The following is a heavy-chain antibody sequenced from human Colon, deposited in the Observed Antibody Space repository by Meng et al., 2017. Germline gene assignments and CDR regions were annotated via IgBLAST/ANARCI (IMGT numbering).Heavy chain of an antibody. CDR3: ARERLSSGWYGGRWFDP. Sequence: GRLHEGGAGMLKPSETLSLTCAVYGGSFSGYYWSWIRQPPGKGLEWIGEINHSGSTNYNPSLKSRVTISVDTSKNQFSLKLSSVTAADTAVYYCARERLSSGWYGGRWFDPWGQGTLVTVSS. V-gene: IGHV4-34*01. D-gene: IGHD6-19*01. CDR2: INHSGST. J-gene: IGHJ5*02. CDR1: GGSFSGYY.